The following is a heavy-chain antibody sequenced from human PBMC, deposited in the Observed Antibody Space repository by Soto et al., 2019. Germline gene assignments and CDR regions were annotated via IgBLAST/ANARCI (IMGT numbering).Heavy chain of an antibody. CDR3: AYYSSILNGMDV. CDR1: GYTFTGYY. V-gene: IGHV1-2*02. CDR2: INPNSGGT. J-gene: IGHJ6*02. Sequence: ASVKVSCKASGYTFTGYYMHWVRQAPGQGLEWMGWINPNSGGTNYAQKFQGRVTMTRDTSISTAYMELSRLRPDDTAVYYCAYYSSILNGMDVWGQGTTVTVSS. D-gene: IGHD6-19*01.